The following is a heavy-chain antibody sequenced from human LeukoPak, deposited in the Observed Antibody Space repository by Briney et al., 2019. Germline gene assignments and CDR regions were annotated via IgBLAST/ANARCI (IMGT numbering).Heavy chain of an antibody. V-gene: IGHV5-51*01. J-gene: IGHJ6*03. D-gene: IGHD2-15*01. CDR3: ARHVVVVAATRGNHYYMDV. CDR1: GYSFTSYW. Sequence: GEALEISWKGSGYSFTSYWIGWVRQMPGKGLEGGGIIYPGDSDTRYSPSFQGQVTISADKSISTAYLQWSSLKASDTAMYYCARHVVVVAATRGNHYYMDVWGKGTTVTVSS. CDR2: IYPGDSDT.